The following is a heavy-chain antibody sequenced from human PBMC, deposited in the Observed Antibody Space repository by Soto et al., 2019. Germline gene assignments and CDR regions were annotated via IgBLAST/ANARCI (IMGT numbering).Heavy chain of an antibody. V-gene: IGHV1-18*01. J-gene: IGHJ6*01. CDR3: AMVYVYVTPSPQDV. CDR1: GYSFTKYG. D-gene: IGHD3-16*01. Sequence: QVQLVQSRAEVKKPGASVKVSCKASGYSFTKYGIAWARQAPGQGLDGMGGINIYNGNTNYAHNLQGRVTLTTDASTSADDMERTSLRSNDTAIYYCAMVYVYVTPSPQDVWGQGTTFIVSS. CDR2: INIYNGNT.